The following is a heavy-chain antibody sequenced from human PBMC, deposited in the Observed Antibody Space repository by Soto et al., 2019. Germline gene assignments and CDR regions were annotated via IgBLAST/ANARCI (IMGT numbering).Heavy chain of an antibody. Sequence: PGGSLRLPCAASGFTFSDHYMDWVRQAPGKGLEWVGRTRNKANSYTTEYAASVKGRFTISRDDSKNSLYLQMNSLKTEDTAVYYCARGYCTSTSCYTGPEAFDIWGQGTMVTVSS. D-gene: IGHD2-2*02. V-gene: IGHV3-72*01. CDR2: TRNKANSYTT. CDR3: ARGYCTSTSCYTGPEAFDI. J-gene: IGHJ3*02. CDR1: GFTFSDHY.